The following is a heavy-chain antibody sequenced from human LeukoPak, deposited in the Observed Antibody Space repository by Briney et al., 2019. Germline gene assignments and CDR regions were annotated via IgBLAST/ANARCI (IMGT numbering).Heavy chain of an antibody. J-gene: IGHJ4*02. CDR2: ISGSGGST. CDR3: AKDQVVVVPAAISYYFDY. CDR1: GFTFSSYA. D-gene: IGHD2-2*01. V-gene: IGHV3-23*01. Sequence: PGGSLRLSCAASGFTFSSYAMSWVRQAPGKGLEWVSAISGSGGSTYYADSAKGRFTISRDNSKNTLYLQMNSLRAEDTAVYYCAKDQVVVVPAAISYYFDYWGQGTLVTVSS.